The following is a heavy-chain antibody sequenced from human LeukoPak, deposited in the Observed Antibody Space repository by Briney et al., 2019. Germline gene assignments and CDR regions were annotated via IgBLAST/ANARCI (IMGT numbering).Heavy chain of an antibody. CDR2: ISYDGSNK. D-gene: IGHD3-10*01. V-gene: IGHV3-30-3*01. Sequence: PGGSLRLSCAASEFTFSNYCMSWVRQAPGKGLEWVAVISYDGSNKYYADSVKGRFTISRDNSKNTLYLQMNSLRAEDTAVYYCARARNYYGSGSYHNNLDYWGQGTLVTVSS. CDR1: EFTFSNYC. CDR3: ARARNYYGSGSYHNNLDY. J-gene: IGHJ4*02.